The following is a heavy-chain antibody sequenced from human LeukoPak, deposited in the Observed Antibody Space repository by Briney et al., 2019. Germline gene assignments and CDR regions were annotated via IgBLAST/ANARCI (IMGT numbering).Heavy chain of an antibody. V-gene: IGHV4-59*12. CDR2: ISYNESP. Sequence: SETLSLTCSVSGGSISRYYWSWIRQPPGKGLEWIGYISYNESPNYNPSLKSRVTISVDTSKNQFSLKLSSVTAADTAVYYCARGDYGDYVGGTWFDPWGQGTLVTVSS. CDR3: ARGDYGDYVGGTWFDP. CDR1: GGSISRYY. D-gene: IGHD4-17*01. J-gene: IGHJ5*02.